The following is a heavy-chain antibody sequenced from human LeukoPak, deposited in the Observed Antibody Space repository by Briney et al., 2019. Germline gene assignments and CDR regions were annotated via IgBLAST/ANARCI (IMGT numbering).Heavy chain of an antibody. J-gene: IGHJ4*02. V-gene: IGHV4-39*01. Sequence: SETLSLACTISGGSISSSSYYWGWIRQPPGKGLEWIGTIYYSGSAYYNPSLKSRVTISVDTSKSQFSLKLSSVTAADTAVYYCARQAWNYFDYWGQGTLVTVSS. CDR1: GGSISSSSYY. CDR2: IYYSGSA. D-gene: IGHD1-1*01. CDR3: ARQAWNYFDY.